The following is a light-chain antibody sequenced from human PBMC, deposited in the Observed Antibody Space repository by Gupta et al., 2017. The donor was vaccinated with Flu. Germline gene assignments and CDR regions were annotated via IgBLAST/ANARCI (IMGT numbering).Light chain of an antibody. Sequence: SSDVGDYNSVSWYQQLPGKAPKLMIYDVSYRPSGVSSRFSGSKSSNTASLTISGLQAEDEADYYCSSFVNITFRVFGGGTKLTVL. CDR3: SSFVNITFRV. CDR2: DVS. V-gene: IGLV2-14*03. CDR1: SSDVGDYNS. J-gene: IGLJ3*02.